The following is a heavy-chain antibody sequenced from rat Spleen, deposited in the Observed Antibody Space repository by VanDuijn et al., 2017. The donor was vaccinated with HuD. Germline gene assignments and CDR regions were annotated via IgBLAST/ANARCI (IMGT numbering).Heavy chain of an antibody. V-gene: IGHV3-1*01. CDR2: ITYSGTT. J-gene: IGHJ2*01. D-gene: IGHD1-11*01. CDR3: ARKLNYGGYNFDA. CDR1: GHSIASSY. Sequence: EVQLQESGPGLVKPSQSLSLTCSVTGHSIASSYRWNWIRQFPGNKMEWVGHITYSGTTAYSPTVKSRISITRDTSKHQFFLQLTSVTTEDTATYYCARKLNYGGYNFDAWGQGVMVTVSS.